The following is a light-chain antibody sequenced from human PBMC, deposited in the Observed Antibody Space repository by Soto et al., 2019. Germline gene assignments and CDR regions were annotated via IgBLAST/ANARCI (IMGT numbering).Light chain of an antibody. Sequence: EIVLTQSPATLSLSPGERATLSCRASQSVSSYLAWYQQKPGQAPRLLIYDASNRATGIPARFSGSGSGTDFTLTISGLELEDFAVYSCQQRSNWPPYTFGQGTKLEIK. CDR2: DAS. CDR3: QQRSNWPPYT. CDR1: QSVSSY. J-gene: IGKJ2*01. V-gene: IGKV3-11*01.